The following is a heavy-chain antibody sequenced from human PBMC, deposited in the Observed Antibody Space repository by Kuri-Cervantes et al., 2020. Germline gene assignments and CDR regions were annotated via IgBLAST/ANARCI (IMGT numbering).Heavy chain of an antibody. Sequence: SETLSLTCNVSGGSISSRNYYWSWIRQPPGKGLEWIGYIYYSGSTNYNPSLKSRVTISVDTSKNQFSLKLSSVTAADTAVYYCARGGDMTPDIWGQGTMGTVSS. V-gene: IGHV4-61*05. CDR2: IYYSGST. D-gene: IGHD3-10*01. J-gene: IGHJ3*02. CDR1: GGSISSRNYY. CDR3: ARGGDMTPDI.